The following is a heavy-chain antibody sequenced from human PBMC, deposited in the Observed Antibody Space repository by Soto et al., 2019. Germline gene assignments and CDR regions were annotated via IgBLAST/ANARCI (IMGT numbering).Heavy chain of an antibody. J-gene: IGHJ6*01. CDR3: AXXXXXAXYYYYGM. CDR2: INHSGST. V-gene: IGHV4-34*01. CDR1: GGSFSGYY. Sequence: SETLSLTCAVYGGSFSGYYWSWIRQPPGKGQEWIGEINHSGSTNYYPSLKSRVNISVDTAKNQIYLKLSSVTAADTAVYKCAXXXXXAXYYYYGM.